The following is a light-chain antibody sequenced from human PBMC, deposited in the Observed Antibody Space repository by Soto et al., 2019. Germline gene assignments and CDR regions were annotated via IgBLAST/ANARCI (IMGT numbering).Light chain of an antibody. V-gene: IGLV2-8*01. J-gene: IGLJ1*01. Sequence: QSALTQPPSASGSPGQSVTISCTGTSSDIGRYNYVSWYQRPPGKAPKLMIYEVTKRPSGVPDRFSGSKSGNTASLTVSGLQAEDEADYHCSSYSSSGTLFVFGTGTKLTVL. CDR3: SSYSSSGTLFV. CDR2: EVT. CDR1: SSDIGRYNY.